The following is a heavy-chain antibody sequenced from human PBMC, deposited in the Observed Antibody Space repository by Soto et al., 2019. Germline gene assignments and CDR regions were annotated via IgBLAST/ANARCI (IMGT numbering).Heavy chain of an antibody. V-gene: IGHV1-46*01. CDR2: INPSDGRT. CDR3: GRVRHPLAETFDK. CDR1: GYPFGAYY. J-gene: IGHJ4*02. Sequence: ASVKVSCKASGYPFGAYYMHWVRQAPGQGLEWMGIINPSDGRTTYAQKFQGRLTLTRDTSSSTLFMELSSLKAEDTAFYYCGRVRHPLAETFDKWGQGSLVTVSS.